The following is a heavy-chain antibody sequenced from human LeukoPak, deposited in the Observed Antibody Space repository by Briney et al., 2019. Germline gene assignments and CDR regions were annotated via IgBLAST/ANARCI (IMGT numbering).Heavy chain of an antibody. V-gene: IGHV4-59*08. CDR2: IYYSGST. Sequence: PSETLSLTCTVSGGSISSYYWSWIRQPPGKGLEWIGYIYYSGSTNYNPSLKSRVTISVDASKNQFSLKLSSVTAADTAVYYCARHRDGRVSYFDYWGQGTLVTVSS. CDR3: ARHRDGRVSYFDY. D-gene: IGHD5-24*01. J-gene: IGHJ4*02. CDR1: GGSISSYY.